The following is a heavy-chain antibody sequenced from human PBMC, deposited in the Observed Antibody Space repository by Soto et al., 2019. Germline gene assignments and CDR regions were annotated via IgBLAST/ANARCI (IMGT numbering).Heavy chain of an antibody. CDR1: CVYLSNGVYY. D-gene: IGHD2-2*01. CDR2: IYYSGST. V-gene: IGHV4-31*03. CDR3: ARDRVRYCSSTSCDSGGIDY. Sequence: PWDTLSLTYPFSCVYLSNGVYYWSWLRPHPGKGLEWIGYIYYSGSTYYNPSLKSRVTISVDTSKNQFSLKLSSVTAADTAVYYCARDRVRYCSSTSCDSGGIDYWGQGTRV. J-gene: IGHJ4*02.